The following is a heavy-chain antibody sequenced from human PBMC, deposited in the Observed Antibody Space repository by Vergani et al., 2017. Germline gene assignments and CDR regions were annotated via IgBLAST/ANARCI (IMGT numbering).Heavy chain of an antibody. CDR1: GYTFTSYD. J-gene: IGHJ6*03. V-gene: IGHV1-8*01. CDR2: MNPNSGNT. Sequence: QVQLVQSGAEVKKPGASVKVSCKASGYTFTSYDINWVRQATGQGLEWMGWMNPNSGNTGYAQKFQGRVTMTRNTSISTADMELSSLRSEDTAVYYCARGYSSGLYNYYYYYYMDVWGKGTTVTVSS. D-gene: IGHD6-19*01. CDR3: ARGYSSGLYNYYYYYYMDV.